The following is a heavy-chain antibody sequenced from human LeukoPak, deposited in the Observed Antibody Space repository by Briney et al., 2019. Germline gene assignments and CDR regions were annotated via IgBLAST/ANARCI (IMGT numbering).Heavy chain of an antibody. CDR2: IHHNGKS. J-gene: IGHJ4*02. D-gene: IGHD3-16*02. Sequence: SETLSLTCAVSGFSISENRYWSWVRQPPGKGLEWIGGIHHNGKSDYNPSLKSRVTISVDKSKNELSLNLRSVTAADTAVYYCARMTPYYRNIVHWGQGTLVTVSS. CDR3: ARMTPYYRNIVH. V-gene: IGHV4-4*02. CDR1: GFSISENRY.